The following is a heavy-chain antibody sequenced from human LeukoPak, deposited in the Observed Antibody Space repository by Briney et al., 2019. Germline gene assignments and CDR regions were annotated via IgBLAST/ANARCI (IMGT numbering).Heavy chain of an antibody. V-gene: IGHV4-59*01. CDR2: IYDSGST. Sequence: PSETLSLTCSVSGGSISSLYWSWIRQPPGKGLEWIGNIYDSGSTNYNPSLKSRVTISVDTSKNQCSLKLSSVTAADTAVYYCARQSISGSSLSYFDYWGQGTLVNVSS. J-gene: IGHJ4*02. D-gene: IGHD3-22*01. CDR1: GGSISSLY. CDR3: ARQSISGSSLSYFDY.